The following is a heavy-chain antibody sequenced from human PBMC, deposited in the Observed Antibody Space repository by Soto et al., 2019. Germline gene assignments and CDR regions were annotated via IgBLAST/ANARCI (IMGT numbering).Heavy chain of an antibody. CDR2: ISGSGGST. J-gene: IGHJ6*02. CDR3: ANPSFGRGPLFYYYGMDV. CDR1: GFTFSSYA. Sequence: PGGSLRLSCAASGFTFSSYAMSWVRQAPGKGLEWVSAISGSGGSTYYADSVKGRFTISRDNSKNTLYLQMNSLRAEDTAVYYCANPSFGRGPLFYYYGMDVWGQGTTVTVSS. D-gene: IGHD3-10*01. V-gene: IGHV3-23*01.